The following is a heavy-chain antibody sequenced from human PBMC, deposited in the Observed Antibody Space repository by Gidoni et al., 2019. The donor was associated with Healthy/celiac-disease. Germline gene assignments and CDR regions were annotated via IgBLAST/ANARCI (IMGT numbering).Heavy chain of an antibody. Sequence: EVQLVESGGGFVQPGGSLRLSCAASGFTFSSYWMHWVRQAPGKGLVWVSRIHSDGSSTSYADSVKGRFTSSRDNAKNTLYLQMNSLRAEDTAVYYCARVTDTAMVTVYPDAFDIWGQGTMVTVSS. CDR1: GFTFSSYW. CDR2: IHSDGSST. V-gene: IGHV3-74*01. D-gene: IGHD5-18*01. J-gene: IGHJ3*02. CDR3: ARVTDTAMVTVYPDAFDI.